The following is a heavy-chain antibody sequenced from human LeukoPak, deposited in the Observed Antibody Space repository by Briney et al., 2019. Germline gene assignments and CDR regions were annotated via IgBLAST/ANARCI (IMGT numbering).Heavy chain of an antibody. V-gene: IGHV3-23*01. CDR3: AKDGRYFDWLTY. CDR1: GFTFSSNA. J-gene: IGHJ4*02. D-gene: IGHD3-9*01. Sequence: GGSLRLSCAASGFTFSSNAMSWVRQAPGKGLEWVSAISDSGGSTYYADSVKGRFTISRDNSKNTLYLQMNSLRAEDTAVYYCAKDGRYFDWLTYWGQGTLVTVSS. CDR2: ISDSGGST.